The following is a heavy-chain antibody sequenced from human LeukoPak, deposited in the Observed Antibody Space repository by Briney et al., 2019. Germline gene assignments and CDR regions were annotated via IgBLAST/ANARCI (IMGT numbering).Heavy chain of an antibody. J-gene: IGHJ4*02. Sequence: GGSLRLSCAASGLTFSSYGMHWVRQAPGKGLEWVAVIWYDGSNKYYADSVKGRFTISRDNSKNTLYLQMNSLRAEDTAVYYCARDGLDIVVVTASYYFDYWGQGTLVTVSS. CDR1: GLTFSSYG. CDR2: IWYDGSNK. V-gene: IGHV3-33*01. D-gene: IGHD2-21*02. CDR3: ARDGLDIVVVTASYYFDY.